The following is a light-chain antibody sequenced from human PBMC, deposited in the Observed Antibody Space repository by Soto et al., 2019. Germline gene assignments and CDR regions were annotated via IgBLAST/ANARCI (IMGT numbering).Light chain of an antibody. CDR3: SSYTSSSTREV. CDR1: SSDVGGYNY. V-gene: IGLV2-14*01. J-gene: IGLJ1*01. Sequence: QSALTQPASVSGSPGQSITISCTGTSSDVGGYNYVSWYQQHPGKAPQLMIYDVSNRPSGVSNRFSGSKSGNTASLTISGLQAEDEADYYCSSYTSSSTREVFGTGTQLTVL. CDR2: DVS.